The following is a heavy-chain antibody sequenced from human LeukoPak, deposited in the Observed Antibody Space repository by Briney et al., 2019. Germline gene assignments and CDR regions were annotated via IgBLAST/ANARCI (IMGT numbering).Heavy chain of an antibody. Sequence: ASVKVSCKASGYTFTSYGISWVRQAPGQGLEWMGWISAYNGNTNYAQKLQGRVTMTTDTSTSTAYMELRSLRSDDTAVYYCAREETYRFGYYYYYMDVWGKGTTVTISS. J-gene: IGHJ6*03. D-gene: IGHD3-10*01. V-gene: IGHV1-18*01. CDR3: AREETYRFGYYYYYMDV. CDR2: ISAYNGNT. CDR1: GYTFTSYG.